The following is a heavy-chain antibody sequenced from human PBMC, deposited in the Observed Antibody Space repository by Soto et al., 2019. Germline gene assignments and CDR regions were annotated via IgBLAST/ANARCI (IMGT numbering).Heavy chain of an antibody. V-gene: IGHV1-18*01. D-gene: IGHD2-15*01. CDR1: GYTFTSYG. Sequence: QVQLVQSGAEVKKPGASVKVSCKASGYTFTSYGISWVRQAPGQGLEWMGWISAYNGNTNYAQKLQGRVTMTTDTSTSTAYMELRSLRSDDTAVYYCARDRFVVVVAATSDAFDIWGQGTMVTVSS. J-gene: IGHJ3*02. CDR2: ISAYNGNT. CDR3: ARDRFVVVVAATSDAFDI.